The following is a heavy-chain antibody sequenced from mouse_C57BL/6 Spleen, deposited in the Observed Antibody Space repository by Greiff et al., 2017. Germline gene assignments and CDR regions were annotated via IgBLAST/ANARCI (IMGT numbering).Heavy chain of an antibody. V-gene: IGHV7-3*01. CDR1: GFTFTDYY. CDR3: ARYRAELAMDY. J-gene: IGHJ4*01. Sequence: VQLKESGGGLVQPGGSLSLSCAASGFTFTDYYMSWVRQPPGKALEWLGFIRNKANGYTTEYSASVKGRFTISRDNSQSILYLQMNALRAEDSATYYCARYRAELAMDYWGQGTSVTVSS. CDR2: IRNKANGYTT.